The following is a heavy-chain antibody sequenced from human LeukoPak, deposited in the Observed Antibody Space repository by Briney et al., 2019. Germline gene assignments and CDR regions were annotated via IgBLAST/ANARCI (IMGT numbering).Heavy chain of an antibody. J-gene: IGHJ3*02. D-gene: IGHD5-18*01. CDR2: INSDGSST. CDR1: GFTFSSYW. Sequence: GGSLRLSCAASGFTFSSYWMHWVRQAPGKGPVWVSRINSDGSSTSYADSVKGRFTISRDNAKNTLYLQMNSLRAEDTAVYYCARSKYSYDAFDIWGQGTMVTVSS. V-gene: IGHV3-74*01. CDR3: ARSKYSYDAFDI.